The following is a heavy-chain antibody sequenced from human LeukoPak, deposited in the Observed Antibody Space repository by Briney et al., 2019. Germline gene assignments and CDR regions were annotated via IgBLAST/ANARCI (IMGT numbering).Heavy chain of an antibody. J-gene: IGHJ6*03. D-gene: IGHD2-21*01. CDR3: AKDRKYCGGDCLYYYYYMDV. V-gene: IGHV3-30*02. Sequence: PGGSLRLSCAASGFTFSSYGMHWVRQAPGKGLEWVAFIRYDGINKYYADSVEGRFTISRDKSKNTLYLQMNSLRAEDTAVYYCAKDRKYCGGDCLYYYYYMDVWGKGTTVTVSS. CDR1: GFTFSSYG. CDR2: IRYDGINK.